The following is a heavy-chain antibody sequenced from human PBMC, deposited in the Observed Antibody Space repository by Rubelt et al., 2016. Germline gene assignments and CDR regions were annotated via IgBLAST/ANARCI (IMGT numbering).Heavy chain of an antibody. J-gene: IGHJ4*02. CDR2: IKSKTDGGTT. V-gene: IGHV3-15*01. CDR1: GFTFSNAW. CDR3: TTLKGSIDGYYFDY. Sequence: SGFTFSNAWMSWVRQAPGKGLEWVGRIKSKTDGGTTGYAAPVKGRFTISRDDSKNTLYLQMNSLKTEDKAGYYCTTLKGSIDGYYFDYWGQGTLVTVSS. D-gene: IGHD3-10*01.